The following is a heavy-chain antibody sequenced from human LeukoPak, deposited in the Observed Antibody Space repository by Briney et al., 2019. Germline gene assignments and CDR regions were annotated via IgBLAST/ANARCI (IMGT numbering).Heavy chain of an antibody. V-gene: IGHV4-34*01. J-gene: IGHJ4*02. CDR1: GGSFSGYY. CDR2: INHSGST. Sequence: SETLSLTCAVYGGSFSGYYWSWIRQPPGKGLEWIGEINHSGSTNYNPSLKSRVTISVDTSKNQFSLKLSSVTAADTAVYYCARLRGYSYRSFDYWGQGTLVTVSS. D-gene: IGHD5-18*01. CDR3: ARLRGYSYRSFDY.